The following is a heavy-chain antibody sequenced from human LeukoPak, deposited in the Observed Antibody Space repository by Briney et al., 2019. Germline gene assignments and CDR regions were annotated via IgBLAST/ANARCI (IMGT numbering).Heavy chain of an antibody. J-gene: IGHJ4*02. CDR2: ISSNFNYI. CDR3: ARRNSDYSSGWYFNDY. CDR1: GFTFSTYA. Sequence: KPGGSLRLSCAASGFTFSTYAMNWVRQAPGKGLEWVSSISSNFNYIHYADSVKGRFTISRDNAKNSLYLQMSSLRAEDTAVYYCARRNSDYSSGWYFNDYWGQGTLVTVSS. V-gene: IGHV3-21*01. D-gene: IGHD6-13*01.